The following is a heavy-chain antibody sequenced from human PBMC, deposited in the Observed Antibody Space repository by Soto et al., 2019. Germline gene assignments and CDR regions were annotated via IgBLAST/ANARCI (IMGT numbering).Heavy chain of an antibody. J-gene: IGHJ4*01. CDR3: ARVHVMVVAGSTFDY. CDR1: GYSISSGSY. D-gene: IGHD6-19*01. V-gene: IGHV4-38-2*02. CDR2: IYHGGTT. Sequence: WETLSLTCTVSGYSISSGSYCAWIRQPPGKGPEWIASIYHGGTTFYNPSLKSRITISVDTSNNQFSLKLTSVTAPDTAVYYCARVHVMVVAGSTFDYWGHGTLVTGSS.